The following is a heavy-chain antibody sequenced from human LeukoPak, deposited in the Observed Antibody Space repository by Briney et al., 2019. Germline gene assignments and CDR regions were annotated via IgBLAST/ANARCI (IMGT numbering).Heavy chain of an antibody. J-gene: IGHJ3*02. CDR3: AREFNVLLWFREPRGYAFDI. V-gene: IGHV4-34*01. CDR1: GGSFSGYY. Sequence: PSETLSLTCAVYGGSFSGYYWSWIRQPPGKGLEWIGEINHSGSTNYNPSLKSRVTISVDTSKNQFSLKLSSVTAADTAVYYCAREFNVLLWFREPRGYAFDIWGQGTMVTVSS. D-gene: IGHD3-10*01. CDR2: INHSGST.